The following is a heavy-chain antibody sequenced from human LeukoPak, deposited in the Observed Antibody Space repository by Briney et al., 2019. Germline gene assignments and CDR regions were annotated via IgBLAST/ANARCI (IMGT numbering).Heavy chain of an antibody. CDR1: GFTFTSYA. J-gene: IGHJ5*02. D-gene: IGHD6-19*01. CDR3: AKDRPAGSGWYWA. Sequence: PGGSLRLSCAASGFTFTSYAMSWVRQAPGKGLEWVSAISGGGLSTYYADSVKGRFTISRDNSKTTLFLQMNSLRAEDTAVYYCAKDRPAGSGWYWAWGQGTLVTVSS. CDR2: ISGGGLST. V-gene: IGHV3-23*01.